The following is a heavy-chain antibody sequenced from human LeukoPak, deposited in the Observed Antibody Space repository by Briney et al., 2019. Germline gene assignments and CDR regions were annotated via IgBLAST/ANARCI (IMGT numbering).Heavy chain of an antibody. Sequence: PGGSPRLSCAASGFTFDDYAMFWVRQAPGKGLEWVSLITGDGGSTYYADSVKGRFTISRDNSKNSLYLQMNSLRTEDTALYFCARHMGGSGWYLAAFWGQGTQVTVSS. J-gene: IGHJ4*02. D-gene: IGHD6-13*01. CDR3: ARHMGGSGWYLAAF. CDR1: GFTFDDYA. V-gene: IGHV3-43*02. CDR2: ITGDGGST.